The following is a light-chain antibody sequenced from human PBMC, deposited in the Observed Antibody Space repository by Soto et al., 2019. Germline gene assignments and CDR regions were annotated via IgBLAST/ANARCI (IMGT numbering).Light chain of an antibody. CDR3: MQRIEFQLS. CDR2: TVS. Sequence: IVMTQTPLSRPVTPGEPASSSCRSSQSLLDSDDGNTYLDWYLQKPGQSPQLLIYTVSYRASGVQDRLSVSWSGNDGKLKIRRVEAEEGGVDYGMQRIEFQLSVGGGPQVDLK. V-gene: IGKV2-40*01. J-gene: IGKJ4*01. CDR1: QSLLDSDDGNTY.